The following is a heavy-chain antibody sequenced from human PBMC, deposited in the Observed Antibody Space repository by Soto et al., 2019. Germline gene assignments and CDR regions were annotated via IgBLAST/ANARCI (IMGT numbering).Heavy chain of an antibody. CDR1: GASISSSY. J-gene: IGHJ6*02. CDR2: VYYSGST. CDR3: ARTYYDFWSGLQGWQHGMDV. D-gene: IGHD3-3*01. Sequence: SETLSLTCTVSGASISSSYWSWIRQSPGKGLEWIGYVYYSGSTKYNPSLKSRVTISVDTSKNQFSLKLSSVTAADTAVYYCARTYYDFWSGLQGWQHGMDVWGQGTTVTVSS. V-gene: IGHV4-59*01.